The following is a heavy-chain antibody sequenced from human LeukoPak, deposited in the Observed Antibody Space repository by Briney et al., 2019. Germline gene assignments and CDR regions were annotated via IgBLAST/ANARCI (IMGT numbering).Heavy chain of an antibody. CDR3: AKDHSYYDILTGYPQNWFDP. D-gene: IGHD3-9*01. CDR1: GFAFSSYA. CDR2: ISGSGGST. Sequence: PGGSLRLSCAASGFAFSSYAMCWVRQAPGKGLEWVSAISGSGGSTYYADSVKGRFTISRDNSKNTLYLQMNSLRAEDTAVYYCAKDHSYYDILTGYPQNWFDPWGQGTLVTVSS. V-gene: IGHV3-23*01. J-gene: IGHJ5*02.